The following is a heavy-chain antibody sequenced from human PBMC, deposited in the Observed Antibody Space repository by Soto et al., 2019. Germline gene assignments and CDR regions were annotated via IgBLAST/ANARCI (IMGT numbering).Heavy chain of an antibody. CDR1: GADINTYS. Sequence: NPSETLSLTCSVSGADINTYSWTWIRQPAGKGLEWIGRIYTSASINYNPSLKGRVTLSVDTSTNQASLRLASVTAADTAIYYCARDREAGYNFYYGMDVWGQGTTVTVSS. D-gene: IGHD6-19*01. J-gene: IGHJ6*02. CDR2: IYTSASI. CDR3: ARDREAGYNFYYGMDV. V-gene: IGHV4-4*07.